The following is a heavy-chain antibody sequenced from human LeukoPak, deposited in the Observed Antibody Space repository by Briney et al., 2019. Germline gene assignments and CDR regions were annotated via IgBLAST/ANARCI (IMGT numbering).Heavy chain of an antibody. J-gene: IGHJ3*01. CDR1: GFTVSSNY. CDR2: IYSGGST. Sequence: PGGSLILSCAASGFTVSSNYMSWVRQAPGKGLEWVSVIYSGGSTYYANSVKGRFTISRDNSKNTLYLQMGSLRAEDMAVYYCARVGGPGAFDVWGQGTMVTVSS. V-gene: IGHV3-53*05. CDR3: ARVGGPGAFDV. D-gene: IGHD2-15*01.